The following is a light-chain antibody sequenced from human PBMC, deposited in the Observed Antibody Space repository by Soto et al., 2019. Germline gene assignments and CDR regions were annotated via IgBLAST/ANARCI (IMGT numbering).Light chain of an antibody. Sequence: QSVLTQPPSASGTPGQRVTISCSGSNSNIGSKYVYWYQQLPGTAPKLLLYRNNQRPSGVPDRFSGSKSGTSASLAISGLRSEDVADYYCAAWDNSLVGGPAFGGGTKVTVL. CDR1: NSNIGSKY. V-gene: IGLV1-47*01. J-gene: IGLJ2*01. CDR2: RNN. CDR3: AAWDNSLVGGPA.